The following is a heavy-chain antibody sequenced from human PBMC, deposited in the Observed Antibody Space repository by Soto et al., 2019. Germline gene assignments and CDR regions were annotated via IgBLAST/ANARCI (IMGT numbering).Heavy chain of an antibody. Sequence: GGSLRLSCAASGFTFSSYSMSWVRQAPGKGLEWVSGISGSGISTHYADSVKGRFTVSRDNSKNTLYLQMNSLRAEDTAVYNCAKEPVGPDWYFDLWGRRTLVTVSS. CDR1: GFTFSSYS. CDR2: ISGSGIST. J-gene: IGHJ2*01. CDR3: AKEPVGPDWYFDL. V-gene: IGHV3-23*01.